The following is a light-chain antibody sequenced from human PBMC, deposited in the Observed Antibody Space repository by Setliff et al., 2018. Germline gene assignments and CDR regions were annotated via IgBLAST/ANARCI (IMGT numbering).Light chain of an antibody. Sequence: QPALAQPASVSGSPGQSITISCSGTIGDVGAYDFVSWYQHHPGKAPKLVIYEVTNRPSGISNRFSGSKSGNSASLIISGLQAEDEADYYCSAYTSSSTDVFGTGTKVTVL. V-gene: IGLV2-14*01. CDR1: IGDVGAYDF. J-gene: IGLJ1*01. CDR3: SAYTSSSTDV. CDR2: EVT.